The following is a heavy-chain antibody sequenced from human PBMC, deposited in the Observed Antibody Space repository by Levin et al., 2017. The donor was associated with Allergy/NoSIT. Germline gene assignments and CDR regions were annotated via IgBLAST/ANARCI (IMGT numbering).Heavy chain of an antibody. V-gene: IGHV3-23*01. CDR2: ISGSGGST. Sequence: SGGSLRLSCAASGFTFSSYAMSWVRQAPGKGLEWVSAISGSGGSTYYADSVKGRFTISRDNSKNTLYLQMNSLRAEDTAVYYCAKVQTYYYDSSGYPLFDYWGQGTLVTVSS. D-gene: IGHD3-22*01. CDR3: AKVQTYYYDSSGYPLFDY. J-gene: IGHJ4*02. CDR1: GFTFSSYA.